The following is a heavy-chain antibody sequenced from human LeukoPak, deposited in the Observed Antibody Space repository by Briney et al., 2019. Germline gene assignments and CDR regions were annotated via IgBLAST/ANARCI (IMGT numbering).Heavy chain of an antibody. CDR3: ARASVEMATIGAFDI. CDR1: GYSISSGYY. Sequence: SETPSLTCTVSGYSISSGYYWGWIRQPPGKGLEWIGSIYHSGSTYYNPSLKSRVTISVDTSKNQFSLKLSSATAADTAVYYCARASVEMATIGAFDIWGQGTMVTVSS. V-gene: IGHV4-38-2*02. CDR2: IYHSGST. D-gene: IGHD5-24*01. J-gene: IGHJ3*02.